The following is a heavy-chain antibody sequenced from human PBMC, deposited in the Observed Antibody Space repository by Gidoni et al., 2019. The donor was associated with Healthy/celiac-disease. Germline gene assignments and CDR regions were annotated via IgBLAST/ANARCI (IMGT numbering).Heavy chain of an antibody. D-gene: IGHD3-10*01. J-gene: IGHJ5*02. Sequence: EVELVESGGGLVQPGGSLRLSWAASGFTFSSYWMSWVRQAPGKGLEWVANIKQDGSEKYYVDSVKGRFTISRDNAKNSLYLQMNSLRAEDTAVYYCARDLLLWFGGWFDPWGQGTLVTVSS. CDR3: ARDLLLWFGGWFDP. CDR2: IKQDGSEK. V-gene: IGHV3-7*01. CDR1: GFTFSSYW.